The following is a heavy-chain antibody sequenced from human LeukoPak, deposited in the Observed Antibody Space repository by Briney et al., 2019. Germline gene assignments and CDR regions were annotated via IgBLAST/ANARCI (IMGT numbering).Heavy chain of an antibody. CDR2: INHSGST. J-gene: IGHJ4*02. CDR1: GGSFSGYY. CDR3: ARGSGSGWTLDY. Sequence: SETLSLTCAVYGGSFSGYYWSWIRQPPGKGLEWIRKINHSGSTNYNPSLKSRVTISVDTSKNQFSLKLSSVTAADTAVYYCARGSGSGWTLDYWGQGTLVTVSS. D-gene: IGHD6-19*01. V-gene: IGHV4-34*01.